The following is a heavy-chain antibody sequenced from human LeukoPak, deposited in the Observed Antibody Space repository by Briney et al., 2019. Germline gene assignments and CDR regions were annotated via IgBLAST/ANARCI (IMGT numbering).Heavy chain of an antibody. J-gene: IGHJ2*01. CDR2: ISGSGGST. V-gene: IGHV3-23*01. D-gene: IGHD2-2*01. CDR3: AKAPRDIVVVPAAPSYWYFDL. Sequence: GGSLRLSCAASGFTFSSYAMSWVRQAPGKGLEWVSAISGSGGSTYYADSVKGRFTISRDNSKNTLYLQMNSLRAEDTAVYYCAKAPRDIVVVPAAPSYWYFDLWGRGTLVTVSS. CDR1: GFTFSSYA.